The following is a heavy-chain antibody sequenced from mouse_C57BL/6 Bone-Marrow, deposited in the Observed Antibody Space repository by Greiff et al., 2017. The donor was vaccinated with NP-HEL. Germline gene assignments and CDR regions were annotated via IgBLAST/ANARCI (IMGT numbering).Heavy chain of an antibody. J-gene: IGHJ2*01. V-gene: IGHV8-8*01. D-gene: IGHD1-1*01. Sequence: QVTLQVSGPGILQPSQTLSLTCSFSGFSLSTFGMGVGWIRQPSGQGLEWLAHIWWDDDKYYNPALKSRLTISKDTSNNQVFLKIANVDTADTATYYCARIPIYYYGSSPDYWGQGTTLTVSS. CDR3: ARIPIYYYGSSPDY. CDR2: IWWDDDK. CDR1: GFSLSTFGMG.